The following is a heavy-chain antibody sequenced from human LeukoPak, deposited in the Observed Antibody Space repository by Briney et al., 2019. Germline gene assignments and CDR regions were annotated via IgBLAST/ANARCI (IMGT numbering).Heavy chain of an antibody. J-gene: IGHJ4*02. CDR2: IYPADSDT. CDR1: GYTFTNYW. V-gene: IGHV5-51*01. Sequence: GESLKISCKGSGYTFTNYWIGWVRQMPGKGLEWMGIIYPADSDTRYSPSFQGQVTISADKSISTAYLQWSSLKASDTAMYYCARPPQGSSGSLGFDYGGQGTLVTVSS. D-gene: IGHD6-19*01. CDR3: ARPPQGSSGSLGFDY.